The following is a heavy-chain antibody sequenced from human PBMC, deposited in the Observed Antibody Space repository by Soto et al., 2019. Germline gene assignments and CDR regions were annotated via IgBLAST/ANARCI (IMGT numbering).Heavy chain of an antibody. V-gene: IGHV1-69*01. CDR2: ITPIIGAT. D-gene: IGHD1-1*01. CDR1: GGSLRNYA. J-gene: IGHJ4*02. Sequence: QVQLVQSGAEVKKPGSSVKVSCKASGGSLRNYAFSWLRLAPGRGLEWLGGITPIIGATKNAQKFQGRVTITADESTSTVHRELSRLSSEDTAVYYCARDHSLVGGTYYFDYWGQGTLVTVSS. CDR3: ARDHSLVGGTYYFDY.